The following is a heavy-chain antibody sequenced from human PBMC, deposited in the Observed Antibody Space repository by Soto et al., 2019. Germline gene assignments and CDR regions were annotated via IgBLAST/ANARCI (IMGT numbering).Heavy chain of an antibody. CDR1: GFTFSSYA. CDR2: ISGSGGST. V-gene: IGHV3-23*01. J-gene: IGHJ6*02. CDR3: AKDSQVFRDFWSGYPGHYYYYYGMDV. Sequence: EVQLLESGGGLVQPGGSLRLSCAASGFTFSSYAMSWVRQAPGKGLEWVSAISGSGGSTYYADSVKGRFTISRDNSKNTLYLQMNSLRAEDTAVYYCAKDSQVFRDFWSGYPGHYYYYYGMDVWGQGTTVTVSS. D-gene: IGHD3-3*01.